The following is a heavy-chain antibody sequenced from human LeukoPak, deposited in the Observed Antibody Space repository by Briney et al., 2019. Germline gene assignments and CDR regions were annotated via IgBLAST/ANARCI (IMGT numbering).Heavy chain of an antibody. Sequence: ASVKLSCKAFGYTFTGYYVHWVRQAPGQGLEWMGWINPNTGGTNYAQKFQGRVTMTKDTSTNAAYMELNKLTSDDTAVYYCGRGNKSFDPWGQGTLVTVSS. V-gene: IGHV1-2*02. J-gene: IGHJ5*02. CDR1: GYTFTGYY. CDR2: INPNTGGT. CDR3: GRGNKSFDP.